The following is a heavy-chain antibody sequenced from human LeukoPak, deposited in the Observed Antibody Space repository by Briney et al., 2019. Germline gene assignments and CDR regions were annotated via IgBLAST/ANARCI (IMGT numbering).Heavy chain of an antibody. CDR2: INHSGST. CDR1: GGSFSGYY. J-gene: IGHJ4*02. Sequence: SETLSLTCAVYGGSFSGYYWSWIRQPPGKGLEWIGEINHSGSTNYNPSLKSRVTISVDTSKNQFSLKLSSVTAADTAVYYCARAMGYDILTGYYRIPLVDYWGQGTLVTVSS. V-gene: IGHV4-34*01. D-gene: IGHD3-9*01. CDR3: ARAMGYDILTGYYRIPLVDY.